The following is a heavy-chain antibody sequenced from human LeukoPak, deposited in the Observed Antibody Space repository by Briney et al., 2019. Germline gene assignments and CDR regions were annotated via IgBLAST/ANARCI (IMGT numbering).Heavy chain of an antibody. CDR2: ISGGGSGT. CDR3: AKAVGSSGYFSRDAFDI. Sequence: GGSLRLSCAPSGFTFSSHAVRWVRQAPGKGLEWVAVISGGGSGTYYADSVRGRFTISRDNSKNTVYLQMNSLRAEDTAIYYCAKAVGSSGYFSRDAFDIWGQGTMVTVSS. CDR1: GFTFSSHA. V-gene: IGHV3-23*01. J-gene: IGHJ3*02. D-gene: IGHD3-22*01.